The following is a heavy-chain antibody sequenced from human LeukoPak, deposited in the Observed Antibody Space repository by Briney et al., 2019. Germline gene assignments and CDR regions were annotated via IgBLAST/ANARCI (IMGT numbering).Heavy chain of an antibody. CDR3: ARVRYGNYFDY. J-gene: IGHJ4*02. D-gene: IGHD3-16*02. Sequence: GGSLRLSCAASGFTFSDSWMSWVRQAPGKGLEWVGNIKQDGSEKYFVDSVKGRLTISRDNAKNSLYLQMNSLRAEDTAVYYCARVRYGNYFDYWGQGTLVTVSS. V-gene: IGHV3-7*04. CDR1: GFTFSDSW. CDR2: IKQDGSEK.